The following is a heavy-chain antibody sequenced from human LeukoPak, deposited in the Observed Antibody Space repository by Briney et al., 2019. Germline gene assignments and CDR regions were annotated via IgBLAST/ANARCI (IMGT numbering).Heavy chain of an antibody. Sequence: GGSLRLSCAASGFPFSLHAMSWVRQAPGKGLEWVSVIYSGGSTYYADSVKGRFTISRDSSKNTLYLQMNSLRAEDTAVYYCARGGFRYFDRWGQGTLVTVSS. CDR1: GFPFSLHA. J-gene: IGHJ5*02. CDR3: ARGGFRYFDR. CDR2: IYSGGST. V-gene: IGHV3-66*01. D-gene: IGHD2-15*01.